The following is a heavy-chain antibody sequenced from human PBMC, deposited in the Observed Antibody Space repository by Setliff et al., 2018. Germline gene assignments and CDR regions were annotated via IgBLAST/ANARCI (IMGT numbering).Heavy chain of an antibody. V-gene: IGHV3-72*01. D-gene: IGHD3-10*01. CDR1: GLTFSSYD. CDR2: IRNKANDYST. CDR3: ARATFGSGSYFLDF. J-gene: IGHJ4*02. Sequence: GESLKISCAASGLTFSSYDMNWVRQAPGKGPEWLGRIRNKANDYSTRYAASVKGRFTISRDDSMNSLYLQMDSLKPEDTALYYCARATFGSGSYFLDFWGQGTLVTVSS.